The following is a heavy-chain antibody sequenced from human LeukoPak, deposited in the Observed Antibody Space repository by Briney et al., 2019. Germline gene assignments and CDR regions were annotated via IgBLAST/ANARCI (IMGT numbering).Heavy chain of an antibody. V-gene: IGHV3-30*04. CDR3: ARVPYYYDNSGSYYFDY. J-gene: IGHJ4*02. CDR2: ISYDGTHK. CDR1: GFTFNNYA. D-gene: IGHD3-22*01. Sequence: GGSLRLSCAAAGFTFNNYAMHWVRHAPGKGLGWVAVISYDGTHKHYADSVKGRFTISRDNSKNAVYVEMNSLKTDDTAVYYCARVPYYYDNSGSYYFDYWGQGTLATVSS.